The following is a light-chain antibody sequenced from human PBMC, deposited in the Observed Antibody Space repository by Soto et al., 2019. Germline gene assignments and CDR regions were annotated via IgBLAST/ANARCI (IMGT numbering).Light chain of an antibody. Sequence: QSVLTQPASVSGSPGQSITISCTGPSSDVGAYNFVSWYQQHPGKAPRLLIYEGSKRPSGVSDRFSVSKSGNTASLTISGLQTEDEADYHCFSYAGDSTWMFGGGTKVTVL. CDR2: EGS. V-gene: IGLV2-23*01. CDR3: FSYAGDSTWM. J-gene: IGLJ3*02. CDR1: SSDVGAYNF.